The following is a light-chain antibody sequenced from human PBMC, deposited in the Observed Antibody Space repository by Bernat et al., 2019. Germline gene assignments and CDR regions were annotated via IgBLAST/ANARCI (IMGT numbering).Light chain of an antibody. CDR3: MQSLQTPYT. CDR2: LGS. V-gene: IGKV2-28*01. CDR1: QSLTHSNGYKY. Sequence: DIMMTQSPLSLPVTPGEPASISSKSSQSLTHSNGYKYLDWYVQRPGQSPQLLIYLGSNRASGVPDRISGSGSGTRFTLKISRVEAEDVGIYYCMQSLQTPYTFGQGTKLEIK. J-gene: IGKJ2*01.